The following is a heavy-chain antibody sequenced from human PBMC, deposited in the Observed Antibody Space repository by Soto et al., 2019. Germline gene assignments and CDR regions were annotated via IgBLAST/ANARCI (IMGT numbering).Heavy chain of an antibody. J-gene: IGHJ4*02. CDR3: ARVSASGWHVNGRDYFDS. D-gene: IGHD6-19*01. V-gene: IGHV3-11*01. Sequence: QVQLVASGGGLVKPGGSLRLSCAASGFTFRNYYMARIRQAPGKGLECLSYISSREVTIYYADSVKGRFTISRDNTKNSLYLQMSSLRDEETGVYYCARVSASGWHVNGRDYFDSWGQGTLVTDSS. CDR1: GFTFRNYY. CDR2: ISSREVTI.